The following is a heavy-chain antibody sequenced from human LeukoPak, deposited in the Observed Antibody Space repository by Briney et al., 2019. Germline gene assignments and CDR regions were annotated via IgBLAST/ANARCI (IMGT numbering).Heavy chain of an antibody. CDR2: ISSGSSYI. J-gene: IGHJ4*02. Sequence: GGSLRLSCAASGFAFSSYSMNWVRQAPGKGLEWVSSISSGSSYIYYADSVKGRFTISRYNAKNSLYLQMNSLRAEETAVYYCVRGESPLDYWGQGTLVTVSS. CDR1: GFAFSSYS. CDR3: VRGESPLDY. V-gene: IGHV3-21*01.